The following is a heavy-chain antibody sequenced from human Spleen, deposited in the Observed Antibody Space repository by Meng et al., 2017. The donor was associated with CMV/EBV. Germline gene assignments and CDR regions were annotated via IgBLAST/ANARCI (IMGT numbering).Heavy chain of an antibody. J-gene: IGHJ6*02. D-gene: IGHD6-13*01. V-gene: IGHV3-9*01. CDR2: ISWNSGSI. Sequence: GGSLRFSCAASGFTFDDYAMHWVRQAPGKGLEWVSGISWNSGSIGYADSVKGRFTISRDNAKNSLYLQMNSLRGEDTALYYCAKDMYSSSWYVYYYYGMDVWGQGTTVTVSS. CDR1: GFTFDDYA. CDR3: AKDMYSSSWYVYYYYGMDV.